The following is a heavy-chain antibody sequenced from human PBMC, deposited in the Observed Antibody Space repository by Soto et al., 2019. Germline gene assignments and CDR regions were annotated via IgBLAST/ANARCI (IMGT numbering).Heavy chain of an antibody. V-gene: IGHV1-18*04. Sequence: ASVKVSCKASGYTFTGYYMHWVRQAPGQGLEWMGWINPNNGNTNYAQKLQGRVTMTTDTSTSTAYMELRSLRSDDTAVYYCARDTPQYYYDSSGIVVAFDIWGQGTMVTVSS. CDR2: INPNNGNT. D-gene: IGHD3-22*01. CDR1: GYTFTGYY. J-gene: IGHJ3*02. CDR3: ARDTPQYYYDSSGIVVAFDI.